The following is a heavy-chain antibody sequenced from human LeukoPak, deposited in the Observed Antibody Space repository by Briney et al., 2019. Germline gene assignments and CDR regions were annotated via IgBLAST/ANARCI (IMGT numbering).Heavy chain of an antibody. V-gene: IGHV3-48*01. J-gene: IGHJ2*01. CDR3: ARGHEATSGSWLEL. CDR1: GFDFSNYS. Sequence: PGGSLRLSCAASGFDFSNYSMNWVRQALGKGLEWVSIISRIGDIIHYTDSVKGRFTISRDNVKNSIYLQMDSLRAEDTAVYYCARGHEATSGSWLELWGRGTLVTVSS. CDR2: ISRIGDII. D-gene: IGHD1-26*01.